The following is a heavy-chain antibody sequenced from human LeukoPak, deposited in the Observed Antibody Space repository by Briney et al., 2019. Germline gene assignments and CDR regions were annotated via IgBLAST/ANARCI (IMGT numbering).Heavy chain of an antibody. CDR3: AMNWNCDY. J-gene: IGHJ4*01. V-gene: IGHV3-64D*09. D-gene: IGHD1-1*01. CDR2: ISISGGST. CDR1: GFTFSGYA. Sequence: GGSLRLSCSATGFTFSGYAMLWVRQAPGKGLESVSAISISGGSTYYADSVKGRFTISRDNSDNTLYLQMSSLRPEDTAVYYCAMNWNCDYWGHGTLVTVSS.